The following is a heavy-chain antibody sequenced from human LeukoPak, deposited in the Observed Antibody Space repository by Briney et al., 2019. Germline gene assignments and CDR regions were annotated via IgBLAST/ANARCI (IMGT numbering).Heavy chain of an antibody. D-gene: IGHD3-3*01. Sequence: SETPSLTCTVSGGSISSGSYYWSWIRQPAGKEREWIGRIYTSGSTNYNPSLKSRVTISVDTSKNQFSLKLSSVNAADTAVYYCARAYYDFWSGYQENYYYYCMDVWGKGTTVTVSS. CDR3: ARAYYDFWSGYQENYYYYCMDV. J-gene: IGHJ6*03. CDR2: IYTSGST. CDR1: GGSISSGSYY. V-gene: IGHV4-61*02.